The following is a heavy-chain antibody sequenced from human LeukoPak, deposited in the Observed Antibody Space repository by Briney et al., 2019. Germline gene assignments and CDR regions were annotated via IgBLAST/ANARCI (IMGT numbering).Heavy chain of an antibody. Sequence: GGSLRLSCAASGFTFSNYGMHWVRQAPGKGLEWVALISYDGSNKYFADSVKGRFTISRDSSKNTLYLQMHSLRAEDTAVYYCAKDNVAAAGRYFDYWGQGTLVTVSS. V-gene: IGHV3-30*18. CDR3: AKDNVAAAGRYFDY. CDR1: GFTFSNYG. D-gene: IGHD6-13*01. CDR2: ISYDGSNK. J-gene: IGHJ4*02.